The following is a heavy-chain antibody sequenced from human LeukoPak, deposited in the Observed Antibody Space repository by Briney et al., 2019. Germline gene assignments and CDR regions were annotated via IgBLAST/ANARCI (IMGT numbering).Heavy chain of an antibody. CDR1: GFTFSSYW. CDR2: ITSDGSST. CDR3: AGRRRDGYNYSDY. D-gene: IGHD5-24*01. Sequence: GGSLRLTCAVSGFTFSSYWMYWVRQAPGKGLVWVSRITSDGSSTFYADSVKGRFTISRDNAKNTLYLQMNSLRAEDTAVYYCAGRRRDGYNYSDYRGAGTLVTVSS. J-gene: IGHJ4*02. V-gene: IGHV3-74*01.